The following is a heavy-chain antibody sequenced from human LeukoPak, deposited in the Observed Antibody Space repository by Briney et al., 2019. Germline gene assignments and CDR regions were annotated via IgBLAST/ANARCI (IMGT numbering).Heavy chain of an antibody. CDR2: IWYDGSNK. D-gene: IGHD4-17*01. CDR3: ARDTEPYGEHDY. J-gene: IGHJ4*02. CDR1: GFTFSSYG. V-gene: IGHV3-33*01. Sequence: GGSLRLSCAASGFTFSSYGMHWVRQAPGKGLEWVAVIWYDGSNKYYADSVKGRFTISRDNSKNTLYLQMNSLRAEDTAVYYCARDTEPYGEHDYWGQGTLVTVSS.